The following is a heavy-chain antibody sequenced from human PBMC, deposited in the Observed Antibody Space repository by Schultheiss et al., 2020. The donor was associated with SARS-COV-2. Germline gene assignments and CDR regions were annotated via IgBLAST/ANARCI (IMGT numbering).Heavy chain of an antibody. CDR2: IYYSGST. CDR1: GGSISSGGYY. CDR3: ARDDFWSGHYGMDV. Sequence: SETLSLTCTVSGGSISSGGYYWSWIRQPPGKGLEWIGYIYYSGSTYYNPSLKSRVTISVDTSKNQFSLKLSSVTAADTAVYYCARDDFWSGHYGMDVWGQGTTVTVSS. V-gene: IGHV4-30-4*08. D-gene: IGHD3-3*01. J-gene: IGHJ6*02.